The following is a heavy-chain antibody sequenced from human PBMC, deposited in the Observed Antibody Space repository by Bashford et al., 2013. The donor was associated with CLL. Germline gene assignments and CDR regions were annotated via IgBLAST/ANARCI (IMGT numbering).Heavy chain of an antibody. CDR1: GDSIRSYY. V-gene: IGHV4-59*08. Sequence: SETLSLTCSVSGDSIRSYYWTWIRQSPGKGLEWIGCIYNSGGTEYNPSLKSRVTISRDMSKNQLYLNLRSATASDTAVYYCARHRSNRDWFDPWGRGTLVTVSS. D-gene: IGHD3-16*02. J-gene: IGHJ5*02. CDR3: ARHRSNRDWFDP. CDR2: IYNSGGT.